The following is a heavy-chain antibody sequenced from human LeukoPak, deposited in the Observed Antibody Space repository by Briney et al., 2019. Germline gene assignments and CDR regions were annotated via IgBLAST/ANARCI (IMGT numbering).Heavy chain of an antibody. CDR3: ARRDGYKKYYFDY. V-gene: IGHV4-59*01. CDR1: GGSISSYY. Sequence: SETLSLTCTVSGGSISSYYWSWIRQPPGKGLEWIGHIYYSGSTNYNPSLKSRVTISVDTSKNQFSLKLSSVTAADTAVYYCARRDGYKKYYFDYWGQGTLVTVSS. CDR2: IYYSGST. J-gene: IGHJ4*02. D-gene: IGHD5-24*01.